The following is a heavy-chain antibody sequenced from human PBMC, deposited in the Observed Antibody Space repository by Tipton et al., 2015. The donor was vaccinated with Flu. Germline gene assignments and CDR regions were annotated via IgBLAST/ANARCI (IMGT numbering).Heavy chain of an antibody. CDR1: GYTFTSYY. D-gene: IGHD3-10*01. CDR3: ARGLLWFGELSLDFDY. CDR2: INPSGGST. V-gene: IGHV1-46*01. Sequence: QLVQSGPEVKKPGASVKVSCKASGYTFTSYYMHWVRQAPGQGLEWMGIINPSGGSTSYAQKFQGRVTMTRDTSTSTVYMELSSLRSEDTAVYYRARGLLWFGELSLDFDYWGQGTLVTVSS. J-gene: IGHJ4*02.